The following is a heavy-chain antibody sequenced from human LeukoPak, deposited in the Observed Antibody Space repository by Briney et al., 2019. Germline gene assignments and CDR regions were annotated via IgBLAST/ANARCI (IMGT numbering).Heavy chain of an antibody. CDR2: ISSSSSII. D-gene: IGHD3-22*01. CDR3: ARGSYDSSGYYSGAGARADY. V-gene: IGHV3-48*01. Sequence: GGSLRPSCATSGFTFSTYSMNWVRQAPGKGLEWISYISSSSSIIYYADSVKRRFTISRDNAKNSLYLQMNSLRAEDTAVFCCARGSYDSSGYYSGAGARADYWGQGTLVTVSS. CDR1: GFTFSTYS. J-gene: IGHJ4*02.